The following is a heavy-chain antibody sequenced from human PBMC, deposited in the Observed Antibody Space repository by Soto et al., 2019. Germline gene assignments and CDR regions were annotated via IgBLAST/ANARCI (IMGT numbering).Heavy chain of an antibody. CDR1: GFTFSSYG. Sequence: GGSLRLSCAASGFTFSSYGMHWVRQAPGKGLEWVAVISYDGSNKYYADSVKGRFTISRDNSKNTLYLQMNSLRAEDTAVHYCAKVKAYDDNCSGGSCRVYYYGMYVWGQGTTVTVSS. J-gene: IGHJ6*02. CDR2: ISYDGSNK. D-gene: IGHD2-15*01. V-gene: IGHV3-30*18. CDR3: AKVKAYDDNCSGGSCRVYYYGMYV.